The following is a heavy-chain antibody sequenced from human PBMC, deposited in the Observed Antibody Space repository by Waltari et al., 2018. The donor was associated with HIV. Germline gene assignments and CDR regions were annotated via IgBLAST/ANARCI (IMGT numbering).Heavy chain of an antibody. D-gene: IGHD3-22*01. J-gene: IGHJ4*02. Sequence: QVQLVQSGAEVKKPGSSVKVSCKASGGTFSSYAISWVRQAPGQGREWMGGIIPIFGTATDAQKFQGRVTITADEATSTAYMELSSLRSEDTAVYYCARAKDYYDSSGYYYYFDYWGQGTLVTVSS. CDR1: GGTFSSYA. V-gene: IGHV1-69*01. CDR3: ARAKDYYDSSGYYYYFDY. CDR2: IIPIFGTA.